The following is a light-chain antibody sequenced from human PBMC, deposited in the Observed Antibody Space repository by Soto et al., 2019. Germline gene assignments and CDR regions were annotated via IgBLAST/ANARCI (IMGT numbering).Light chain of an antibody. V-gene: IGKV3-20*01. Sequence: ETVLTQSPGTLSLSPGERATLSCRASQSVSSTYLAWYQQKPGRPPRLLIYSTSTWATGIPDRFSGSGSGTDFTLTISTAEPEDFAVYYCQQYGGSSLIGFGQGTRLEMK. CDR3: QQYGGSSLIG. J-gene: IGKJ5*01. CDR2: STS. CDR1: QSVSSTY.